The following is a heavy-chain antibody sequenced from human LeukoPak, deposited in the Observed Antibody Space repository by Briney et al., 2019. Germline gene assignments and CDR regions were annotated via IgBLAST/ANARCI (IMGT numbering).Heavy chain of an antibody. D-gene: IGHD4-17*01. CDR1: GASISSYY. CDR3: ARGYGDYWSFDY. Sequence: PSETLSLTCTVSGASISSYYWSWIRQPPGKGLEWIGYVYYSGSTNYNYNPSLKSRVSISVDTSRNQFSLKLSSVTAADTAVYYCARGYGDYWSFDYWGQGTLVTVSS. CDR2: VYYSGSTNY. J-gene: IGHJ4*02. V-gene: IGHV4-59*01.